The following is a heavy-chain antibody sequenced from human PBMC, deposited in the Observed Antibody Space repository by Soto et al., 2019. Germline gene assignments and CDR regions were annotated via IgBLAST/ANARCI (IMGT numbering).Heavy chain of an antibody. Sequence: EVQLVESGGGLVKPGGSLRLSCAASGFTFSSYSMNWVRQAPGKGLEWVSSISSSSSYIYYADSVKGRFTISRDNAKNPLYLQMNSLGAEGTAVYYGGRERGGGGVVDYWGQGTLVTVSS. CDR3: GRERGGGGVVDY. D-gene: IGHD3-16*01. CDR1: GFTFSSYS. J-gene: IGHJ4*02. V-gene: IGHV3-21*01. CDR2: ISSSSSYI.